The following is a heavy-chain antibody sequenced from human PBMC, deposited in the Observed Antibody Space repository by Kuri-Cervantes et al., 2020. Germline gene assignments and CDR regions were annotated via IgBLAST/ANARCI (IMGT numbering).Heavy chain of an antibody. J-gene: IGHJ4*02. CDR1: GFTFSSYW. CDR3: ATGVGATGY. V-gene: IGHV3-7*01. Sequence: GESLKISCAASGFTFSSYWMSWVRQAPGKGLEWVANIKQDGSEKYYVDSVKGRFTISRDNSKNTLYLQMNSLRAEDTAVYYCATGVGATGYWGQGTLVTVSS. D-gene: IGHD1-26*01. CDR2: IKQDGSEK.